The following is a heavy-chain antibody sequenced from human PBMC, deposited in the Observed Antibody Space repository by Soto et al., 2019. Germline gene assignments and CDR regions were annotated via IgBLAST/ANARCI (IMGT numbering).Heavy chain of an antibody. CDR3: ARAYGTMVRGLVGDF. D-gene: IGHD3-10*01. CDR2: ISYDGSNK. CDR1: GFTFRTYA. Sequence: QVQLVESGGGVVQPGRSLRLSCAASGFTFRTYAMHWVRQAPGKGLEWVAVISYDGSNKYYADSVKGRFTISRDNSKNTLYLQMNSLRAEDTAVYYCARAYGTMVRGLVGDFWGQGTLVTVSS. J-gene: IGHJ4*02. V-gene: IGHV3-30-3*01.